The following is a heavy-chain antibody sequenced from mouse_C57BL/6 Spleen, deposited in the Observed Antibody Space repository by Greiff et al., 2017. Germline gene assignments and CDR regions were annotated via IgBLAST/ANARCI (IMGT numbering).Heavy chain of an antibody. CDR1: GYTFTSYW. D-gene: IGHD1-1*01. Sequence: VQLQQPGAELVKPGASVKLSCKASGYTFTSYWMHWVKQRPGQGLEWIGMIPPNSGSTNYNEKFNSKATLPVDKSSSTAYMQLSSLTSEDSAVYYCARSEVITTGVPEDWGEGTTLTVSS. CDR3: ARSEVITTGVPED. CDR2: IPPNSGST. V-gene: IGHV1-64*01. J-gene: IGHJ2*01.